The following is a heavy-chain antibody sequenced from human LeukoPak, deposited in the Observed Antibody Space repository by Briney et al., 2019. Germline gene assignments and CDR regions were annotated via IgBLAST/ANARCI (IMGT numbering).Heavy chain of an antibody. Sequence: GGSLRLSCAASGFTFSSYGMHWVRQAPGKGLEWVAVISYDGSNKYYADSVKGRFTISRDNSKNTLYLQMNSLRAEDTAVYYCAKDPTRFIAAAGDYYYYYGMDVWGQGTTVTVSS. D-gene: IGHD6-13*01. J-gene: IGHJ6*02. CDR3: AKDPTRFIAAAGDYYYYYGMDV. V-gene: IGHV3-30*18. CDR1: GFTFSSYG. CDR2: ISYDGSNK.